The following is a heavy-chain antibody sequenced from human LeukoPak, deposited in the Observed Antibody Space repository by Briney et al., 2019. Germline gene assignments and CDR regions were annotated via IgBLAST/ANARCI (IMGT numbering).Heavy chain of an antibody. D-gene: IGHD3-22*01. V-gene: IGHV4-59*11. CDR1: GGSISSHY. J-gene: IGHJ4*02. CDR2: IYYSGGT. CDR3: ARGRYYDSSGLNFDY. Sequence: SETLSLTCTVSGGSISSHYWSWIRQPPGKGLEWIGYIYYSGGTNYNPSLKSRVTISVDTSKNQFSLKLSSVTAADTAVYYCARGRYYDSSGLNFDYWGQGTLVTVSS.